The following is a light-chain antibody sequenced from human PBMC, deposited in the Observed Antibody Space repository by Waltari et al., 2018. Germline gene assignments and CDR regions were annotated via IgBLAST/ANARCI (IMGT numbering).Light chain of an antibody. CDR1: SRVERDGRTQ. CDR2: EAL. J-gene: IGKJ1*01. V-gene: IGKV2-30*01. CDR3: LQDTQWRLT. Sequence: SRVERDGRTQVEWVQGTTRQCVRRIIYEALNRESGVPDRFSGSGWENEFTLKISRVASEDVGTYYLLQDTQWRLTFGEGTKVEIK.